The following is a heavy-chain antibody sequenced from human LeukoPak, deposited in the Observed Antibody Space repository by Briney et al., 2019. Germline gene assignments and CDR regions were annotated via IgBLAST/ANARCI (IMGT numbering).Heavy chain of an antibody. CDR2: ISGSGGST. CDR1: GFTVSSKY. Sequence: PGGSLRLSCAASGFTVSSKYMSWVRQAPGKGLEWVSAISGSGGSTYYADSVKGRSTISRDNSKNTLYLQMNSLRAEDTAVYYCAKVRGSNWNPFDYWGQGTLVTVSS. V-gene: IGHV3-23*01. J-gene: IGHJ4*02. CDR3: AKVRGSNWNPFDY. D-gene: IGHD1-20*01.